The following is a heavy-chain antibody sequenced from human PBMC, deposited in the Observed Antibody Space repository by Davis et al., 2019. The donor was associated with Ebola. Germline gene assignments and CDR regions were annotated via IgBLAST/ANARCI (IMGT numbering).Heavy chain of an antibody. CDR2: IYLTGQT. D-gene: IGHD1/OR15-1a*01. V-gene: IGHV4-39*07. J-gene: IGHJ6*02. CDR3: ARREQYYYYGMDV. Sequence: MPSETLSLTCTVSGGSVSSGSYYWSWIRQHPGKGLEWIGSIYLTGQTYYNPSLKSRITISVDTSKNQFSLKLSSVTAADTAVYYCARREQYYYYGMDVWGQGTTVTVSS. CDR1: GGSVSSGSYY.